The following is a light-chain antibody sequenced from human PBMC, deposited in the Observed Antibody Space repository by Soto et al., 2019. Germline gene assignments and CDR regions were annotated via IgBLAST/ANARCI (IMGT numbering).Light chain of an antibody. J-gene: IGKJ1*01. V-gene: IGKV1-5*03. CDR2: KAS. Sequence: IQMAQSPSSLSASIGDRVTITCRASQGISEYLAWYQQKPGKAPKLLIYKASTLKSGVPSRFSGSGSGTEFTLTISSLQPDDFATYYCQHYNSYWTFGQGTKVDIK. CDR1: QGISEY. CDR3: QHYNSYWT.